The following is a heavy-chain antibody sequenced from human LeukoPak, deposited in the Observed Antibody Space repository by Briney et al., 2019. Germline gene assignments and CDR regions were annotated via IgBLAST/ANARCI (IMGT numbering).Heavy chain of an antibody. D-gene: IGHD2-2*01. V-gene: IGHV1-69*05. J-gene: IGHJ4*02. Sequence: SVKVSCKASGGTFTSYAISWVRQAPGQGLEWMGGIIPTFGSANYAQKFQGRVTITTDESTSTAYMELSSLRSEDTAVYYCARGLRYCSSTSCYAFDYWGQGTLVTVSS. CDR3: ARGLRYCSSTSCYAFDY. CDR1: GGTFTSYA. CDR2: IIPTFGSA.